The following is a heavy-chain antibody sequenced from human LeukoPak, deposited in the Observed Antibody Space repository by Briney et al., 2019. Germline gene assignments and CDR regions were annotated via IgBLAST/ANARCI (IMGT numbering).Heavy chain of an antibody. J-gene: IGHJ6*04. CDR1: GFTVSSNY. Sequence: GGSLRLSCAASGFTVSSNYMSWVRQAPGKGLEWVSVVYSGGSTYYADSVKGRFTISRDNAKNSLYLQMNSLRAEDTAVYYCARASSVTSYYFYGADVWGKGNTVTVSS. V-gene: IGHV3-66*01. CDR2: VYSGGST. D-gene: IGHD4-17*01. CDR3: ARASSVTSYYFYGADV.